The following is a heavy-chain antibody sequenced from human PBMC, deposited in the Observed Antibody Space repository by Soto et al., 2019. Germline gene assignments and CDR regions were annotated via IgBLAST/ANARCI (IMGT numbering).Heavy chain of an antibody. D-gene: IGHD6-19*01. Sequence: GGSLRLSCAASGFTFSSYGMHWVRQAPGKGLEWVAVIWYDGSNKYYADSVKGRFTISRDNSKNTLYLQMNSLRAEDTAVYYCARMAVAGPFDYWGQGTLVTVSS. J-gene: IGHJ4*02. CDR2: IWYDGSNK. V-gene: IGHV3-33*08. CDR3: ARMAVAGPFDY. CDR1: GFTFSSYG.